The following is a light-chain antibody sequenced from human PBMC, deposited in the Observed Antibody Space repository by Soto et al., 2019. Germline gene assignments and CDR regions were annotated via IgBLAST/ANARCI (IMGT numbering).Light chain of an antibody. J-gene: IGKJ2*01. CDR2: DAS. CDR1: QSVSSY. V-gene: IGKV3-11*01. CDR3: QQRSTWPQT. Sequence: EIVLTQSPATLSLSPGERATLSCRASQSVSSYLAWYQQKSGQAPRLLIYDASNRATGIPARFSGSGSGTDFTLTISSLEPEDFAVDYCQQRSTWPQTFGQGTKLEIK.